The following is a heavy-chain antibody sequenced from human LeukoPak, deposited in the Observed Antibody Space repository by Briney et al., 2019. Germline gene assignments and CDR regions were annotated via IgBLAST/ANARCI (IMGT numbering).Heavy chain of an antibody. D-gene: IGHD1-7*01. CDR2: IPNDGGNT. CDR3: ARGGIRYNWNFGSLDI. V-gene: IGHV3-30*03. J-gene: IGHJ3*02. Sequence: AGRSLRLSCVASGLTFSSYGMQWVRQAPGRTLEWVAVIPNDGGNTYYGDSVKGRFTVSRDNSKNTLYLQMNSLRAEDTAVYYCARGGIRYNWNFGSLDIWGQGTMVTVSS. CDR1: GLTFSSYG.